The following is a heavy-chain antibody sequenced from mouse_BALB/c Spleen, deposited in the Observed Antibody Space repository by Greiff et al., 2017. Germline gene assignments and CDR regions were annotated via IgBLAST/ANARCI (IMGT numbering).Heavy chain of an antibody. CDR2: ISSGGST. D-gene: IGHD2-4*01. V-gene: IGHV5-6-5*01. CDR1: GFTFSSYA. J-gene: IGHJ3*01. CDR3: ARGIYYDYLFAY. Sequence: EVKLMESGGGLVKPGGSLKLPCAASGFTFSSYAMSWVRQTPEKRLEWVASISSGGSTYYPDSVKGRFTISRDNARNILYLQMSSLRSEDTAMYYCARGIYYDYLFAYWGQGTLVTVSA.